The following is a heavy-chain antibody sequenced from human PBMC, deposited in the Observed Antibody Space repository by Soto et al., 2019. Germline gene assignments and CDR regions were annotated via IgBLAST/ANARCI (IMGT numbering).Heavy chain of an antibody. V-gene: IGHV3-21*01. CDR3: AREDGVVGSSSAFDH. J-gene: IGHJ4*02. D-gene: IGHD1-26*01. Sequence: EVQVVESGGGLVKPGGSLRLSCVFSGFTFSTYTMNWVRQAPGKGLEWVSSINGRSNSVYYADSVKGRFTISRDNAKNSLYLQMNRLRAEDTAIYYCAREDGVVGSSSAFDHWGLGTLVTVSS. CDR1: GFTFSTYT. CDR2: INGRSNSV.